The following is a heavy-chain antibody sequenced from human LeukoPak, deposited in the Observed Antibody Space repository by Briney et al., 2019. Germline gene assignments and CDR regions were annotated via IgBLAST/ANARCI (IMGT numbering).Heavy chain of an antibody. V-gene: IGHV4-59*01. CDR2: IYYSGST. CDR3: AAMVRGVIIGRWFDP. Sequence: SETLSLTCTVSGGSISSYYWSWIRQPPGKGLEWLGYIYYSGSTNYNPSLKSRVTISVDTSKNQFSLKLSSVTAADTAVYYCAAMVRGVIIGRWFDPWGQGTLVTVSS. CDR1: GGSISSYY. D-gene: IGHD3-10*01. J-gene: IGHJ5*02.